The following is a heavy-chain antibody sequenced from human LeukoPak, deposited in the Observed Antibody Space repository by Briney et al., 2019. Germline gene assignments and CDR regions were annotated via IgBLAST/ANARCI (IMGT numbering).Heavy chain of an antibody. CDR1: GGSISSYY. J-gene: IGHJ4*02. Sequence: SETLSLTCTVSGGSISSYYWSWIRQPAGKGLEWIGRIYSSGSTNYNPSLKSRVTMSVDTSKNQFSLKLSSVTAADTAVYYCARHSKQQLVYYFDYWGQGTLVTVSS. V-gene: IGHV4-4*07. CDR3: ARHSKQQLVYYFDY. CDR2: IYSSGST. D-gene: IGHD6-13*01.